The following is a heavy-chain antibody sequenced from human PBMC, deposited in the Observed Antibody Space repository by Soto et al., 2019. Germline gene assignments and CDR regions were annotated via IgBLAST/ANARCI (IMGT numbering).Heavy chain of an antibody. V-gene: IGHV2-5*02. Sequence: QITLKESGPTLVKPTQTLTLTCTFSGFSLSTSGVGVGWIRQPPGKALEWLALIYWDDDNRYSPSLKSRLTITKDTSKNQMVLTMTNMDPVDTAKYYCAHSPLLRIVVVPAAIVNWFDPWCQGTLFTVSS. CDR3: AHSPLLRIVVVPAAIVNWFDP. D-gene: IGHD2-2*01. CDR2: IYWDDDN. CDR1: GFSLSTSGVG. J-gene: IGHJ5*02.